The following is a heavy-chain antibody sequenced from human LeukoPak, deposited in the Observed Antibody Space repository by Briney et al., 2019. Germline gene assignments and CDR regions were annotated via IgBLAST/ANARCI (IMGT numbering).Heavy chain of an antibody. Sequence: GGSLRLSCAASGFTFSSYAMHWVRQAPGKGLEWVAVISYDGSNKYYADSVKGRFTISRDNSKNTLYLQMNSLRAEDTAVYYCARGGERASTMVDYWGQETLVTVSS. CDR3: ARGGERASTMVDY. CDR2: ISYDGSNK. CDR1: GFTFSSYA. V-gene: IGHV3-30-3*01. D-gene: IGHD3-10*01. J-gene: IGHJ4*02.